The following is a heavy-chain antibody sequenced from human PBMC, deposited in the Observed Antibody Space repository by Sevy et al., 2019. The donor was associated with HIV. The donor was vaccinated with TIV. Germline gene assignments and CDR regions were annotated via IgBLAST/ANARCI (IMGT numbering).Heavy chain of an antibody. D-gene: IGHD3-3*01. CDR2: IKQDGSVR. V-gene: IGHV3-7*01. CDR3: ARGQLLQFLEWPSYSLDV. J-gene: IGHJ6*02. CDR1: GFAISSYW. Sequence: GGSLRLSCAASGFAISSYWVTWVRQAPGKGLEWVANIKQDGSVRKYLDSVRGRFTISRDNAKNSVYLEMNSLRAEDTAVYYCARGQLLQFLEWPSYSLDVWGQGTTVTVSS.